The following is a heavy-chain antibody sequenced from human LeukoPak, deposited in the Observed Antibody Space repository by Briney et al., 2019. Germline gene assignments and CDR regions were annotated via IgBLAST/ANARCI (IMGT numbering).Heavy chain of an antibody. CDR2: ISSNGGST. V-gene: IGHV3-64*01. CDR3: ARGLRLGDPLDY. CDR1: GFTFSSYA. D-gene: IGHD3-16*01. Sequence: GGSLRLSCAASGFTFSSYAMHWVRQAPGKGLEYVSAISSNGGSTYYANSVKGRFTISRDKSKNTLYLQMGSLRAEDMAVYYCARGLRLGDPLDYWGQGTLVTVSS. J-gene: IGHJ4*02.